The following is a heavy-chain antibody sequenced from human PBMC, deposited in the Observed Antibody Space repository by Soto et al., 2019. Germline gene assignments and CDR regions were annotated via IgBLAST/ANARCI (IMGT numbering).Heavy chain of an antibody. CDR2: ISSSSSYI. D-gene: IGHD6-19*01. V-gene: IGHV3-21*01. Sequence: GALRLCCAASGFTFSSYSMNWVRQAPGKGLEWVSSISSSSSYIYYADSVKGRFTISRENAKNSLYLQMNSLRAEDTAVYYCARAGGWDYSECWGQGTMVSVSS. J-gene: IGHJ4*01. CDR3: ARAGGWDYSEC. CDR1: GFTFSSYS.